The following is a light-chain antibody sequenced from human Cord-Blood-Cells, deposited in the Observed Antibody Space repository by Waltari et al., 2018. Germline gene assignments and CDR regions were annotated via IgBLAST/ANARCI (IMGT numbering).Light chain of an antibody. Sequence: QSALPQPTYVSGSPGQSITISCTGTSSDVGGYNYVSWYQQHPGKAPKLMIYDVSNRPAGLSNRFSGSKADNTASLTISGLQAEDEADYYCNAYTSSSTWVFGGGTKLTVL. CDR3: NAYTSSSTWV. V-gene: IGLV2-14*01. J-gene: IGLJ3*02. CDR2: DVS. CDR1: SSDVGGYNY.